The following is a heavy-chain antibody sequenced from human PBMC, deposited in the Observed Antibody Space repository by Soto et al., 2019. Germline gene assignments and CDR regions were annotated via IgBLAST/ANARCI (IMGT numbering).Heavy chain of an antibody. J-gene: IGHJ6*02. V-gene: IGHV3-48*02. Sequence: GGSLRLSCAASGFTFSISSMNWVRQAPGKGLEWVSYISSSSSTIYYADSVKGRFTISRDNAKNSLYLQMNSLRDEDTAVYYCARGREVTGQWPKYYYYYGMDVWGQGTTVTVSS. CDR3: ARGREVTGQWPKYYYYYGMDV. CDR2: ISSSSSTI. D-gene: IGHD6-19*01. CDR1: GFTFSISS.